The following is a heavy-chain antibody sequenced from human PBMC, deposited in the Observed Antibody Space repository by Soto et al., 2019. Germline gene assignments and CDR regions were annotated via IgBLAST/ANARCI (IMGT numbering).Heavy chain of an antibody. D-gene: IGHD5-18*01. CDR3: ARDPGYSYGYN. V-gene: IGHV1-3*01. CDR1: GYTFTSHA. CDR2: INAGNGNT. J-gene: IGHJ4*02. Sequence: ASVKVSCKASGYTFTSHAMHWVRQAPGQRLEWMGWINAGNGNTKYSQKFQGRVTITTDTSASTAYMELSSLRSEDTAVYYCARDPGYSYGYNWGQGTLVTVSS.